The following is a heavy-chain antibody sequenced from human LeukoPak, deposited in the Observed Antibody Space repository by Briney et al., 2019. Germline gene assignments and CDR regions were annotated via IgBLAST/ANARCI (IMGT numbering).Heavy chain of an antibody. CDR2: IWYDGSNK. D-gene: IGHD3-10*01. CDR1: GFTFSSYG. J-gene: IGHJ3*02. CDR3: ARSLRSSESYYKDAFDI. Sequence: GRSLRLSCAASGFTFSSYGMHWVRQAPGKGLEWVAVIWYDGSNKYYADSVKGRFTISRDNSKNTLYLQMNSLRAEDTAVYYCARSLRSSESYYKDAFDIWGQGTMVTVSS. V-gene: IGHV3-33*01.